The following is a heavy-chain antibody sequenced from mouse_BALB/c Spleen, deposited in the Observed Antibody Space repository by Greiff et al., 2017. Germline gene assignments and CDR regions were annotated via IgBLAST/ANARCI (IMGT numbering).Heavy chain of an antibody. CDR3: ARCGNYGYFDV. J-gene: IGHJ1*01. CDR1: GYTFTSYW. D-gene: IGHD1-1*02. V-gene: IGHV1S81*02. CDR2: INPSNGRT. Sequence: QVQLKQPGAELVKPGASVKLSCKASGYTFTSYWMHWVKQRPGQGLAWIGEINPSNGRTNYNEKFKSKATLTVDKSTSTAYLQLSSLTSEDSAVYYCARCGNYGYFDVWGAGTTVTVAS.